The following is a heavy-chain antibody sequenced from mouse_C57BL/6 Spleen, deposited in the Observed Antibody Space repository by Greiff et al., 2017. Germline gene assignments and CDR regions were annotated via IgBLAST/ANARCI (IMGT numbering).Heavy chain of an antibody. Sequence: EVQLVESGGGLVKPGGSLKLSCAASGFTFSDYGMHWVRQAPEKGLEWVAYISSGSSTIYYADTVKGRFTISRDNAKNTLFLQMTSLRSEDTAMYYCASPYYGSSPYAMDYWGQGTSVTVSS. CDR1: GFTFSDYG. CDR2: ISSGSSTI. V-gene: IGHV5-17*01. CDR3: ASPYYGSSPYAMDY. J-gene: IGHJ4*01. D-gene: IGHD1-1*01.